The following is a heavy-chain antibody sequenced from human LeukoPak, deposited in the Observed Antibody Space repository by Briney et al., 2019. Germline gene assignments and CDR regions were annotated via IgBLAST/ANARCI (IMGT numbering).Heavy chain of an antibody. CDR2: ISSSSSYI. J-gene: IGHJ4*02. CDR1: GFTFSSYS. D-gene: IGHD3-9*01. CDR3: TRVASYDILTGYYTLHYDY. Sequence: GSLRLSCAASGFTFSSYSMNWVRQAPGKGLEWVSSISSSSSYIYYADSVKGRFTISRDNSKNTLYLQMNSLRAEDTAVYYCTRVASYDILTGYYTLHYDYWGQGTLVTVSS. V-gene: IGHV3-21*01.